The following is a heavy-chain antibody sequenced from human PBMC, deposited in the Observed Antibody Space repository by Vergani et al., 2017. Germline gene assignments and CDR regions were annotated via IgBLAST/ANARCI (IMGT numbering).Heavy chain of an antibody. CDR1: GYSFSDYW. J-gene: IGHJ5*02. Sequence: EVQLVQSGAEVKKPGESLKISCKGSGYSFSDYWIGWVRQMPGEGLEWMAIIYPADSERRYSPSFQGQVTISVDKSISTAYLQWSSLKASDTAIYFCARGAFKYFGEVPLDPWGQGTLVTVSS. CDR2: IYPADSER. V-gene: IGHV5-51*01. CDR3: ARGAFKYFGEVPLDP. D-gene: IGHD3-10*01.